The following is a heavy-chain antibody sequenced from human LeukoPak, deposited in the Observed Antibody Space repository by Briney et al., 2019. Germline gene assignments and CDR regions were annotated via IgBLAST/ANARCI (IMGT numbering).Heavy chain of an antibody. CDR3: ARDSETMTTVTPVDY. D-gene: IGHD4-17*01. Sequence: VASVKVSCKASGGTFSSYAISWVRQAPGQGLEWMGWINAGNGNTKYSQKFQGRVTITRDTSASTAYMELSSLRSEDTAVYYCARDSETMTTVTPVDYWGQGTLVTVSS. CDR1: GGTFSSYA. V-gene: IGHV1-3*01. CDR2: INAGNGNT. J-gene: IGHJ4*02.